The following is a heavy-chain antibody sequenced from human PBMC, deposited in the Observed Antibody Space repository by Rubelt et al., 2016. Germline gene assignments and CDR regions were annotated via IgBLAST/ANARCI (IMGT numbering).Heavy chain of an antibody. CDR1: GFTFSSYW. D-gene: IGHD3-9*01. Sequence: GGSLRLSCAVSGFTFSSYWMHWVRQAPGKGLVWVSRINSDGSSTSYADSVKGRFTISRDNAKNTLYLQMNSLRAEDTAVYYCARELYDILTGPINYYYYGMDVWGQGTTVTVSS. CDR3: ARELYDILTGPINYYYYGMDV. V-gene: IGHV3-74*01. J-gene: IGHJ6*02. CDR2: INSDGSST.